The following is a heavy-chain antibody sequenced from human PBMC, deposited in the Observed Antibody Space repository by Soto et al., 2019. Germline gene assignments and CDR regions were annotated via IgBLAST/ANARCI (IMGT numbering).Heavy chain of an antibody. D-gene: IGHD1-1*01. Sequence: GGSLRLSCAVSGFTFGDHYIDWVRQPPGKGLEWVGRIRNKAHGYSTAYAASVKGRLTLSRDDSRNSVYLQMNSLKTEDTAIYYCVRIIQPGTTTYIDYWGQGTLVNLSS. V-gene: IGHV3-72*01. CDR1: GFTFGDHY. CDR3: VRIIQPGTTTYIDY. CDR2: IRNKAHGYST. J-gene: IGHJ4*02.